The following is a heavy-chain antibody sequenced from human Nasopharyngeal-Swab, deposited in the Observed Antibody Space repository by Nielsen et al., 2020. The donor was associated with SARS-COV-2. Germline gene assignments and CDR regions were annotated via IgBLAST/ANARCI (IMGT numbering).Heavy chain of an antibody. CDR2: IIPIFGTA. V-gene: IGHV1-69*13. CDR1: GGTFSSYA. CDR3: ARKQWLVWGGFDY. D-gene: IGHD6-19*01. Sequence: SVKVSCKASGGTFSSYAISWVRQAPGQGLEWMGGIIPIFGTANYAQKFQGRVTITADESTSTAYMELSSLRSEDTAVYYCARKQWLVWGGFDYWAREPWSPSPQ. J-gene: IGHJ4*02.